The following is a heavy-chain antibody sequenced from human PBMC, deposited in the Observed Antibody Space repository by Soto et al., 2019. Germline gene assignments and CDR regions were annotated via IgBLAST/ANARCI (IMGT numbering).Heavy chain of an antibody. V-gene: IGHV3-30-3*01. Sequence: QVQLVESGGGVVQPGRSLRLSCAASGFTFSSYAMHWVRQAPGKGLEWVAVISYDGSNKYYADSVKGRFTISRDNSKNTLYLQMNSLRAEDTAVYYCARENWNYEHYGMDVWGQGTTVTVSS. CDR3: ARENWNYEHYGMDV. D-gene: IGHD1-7*01. CDR1: GFTFSSYA. J-gene: IGHJ6*02. CDR2: ISYDGSNK.